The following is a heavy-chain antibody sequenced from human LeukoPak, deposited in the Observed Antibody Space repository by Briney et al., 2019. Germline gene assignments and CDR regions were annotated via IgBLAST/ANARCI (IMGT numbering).Heavy chain of an antibody. V-gene: IGHV3-30*02. CDR1: GFTFSSYG. D-gene: IGHD3-10*01. Sequence: PGGSLRLSCAASGFTFSSYGMHWVRQAPGKGLEWVAFIRYDGSNKYYADSVKGRFTISRDNSKNTLYLQMNSLRAEDTAVYYCAKDLESYYGSGVDYWGQGTLVTVSS. CDR2: IRYDGSNK. J-gene: IGHJ4*02. CDR3: AKDLESYYGSGVDY.